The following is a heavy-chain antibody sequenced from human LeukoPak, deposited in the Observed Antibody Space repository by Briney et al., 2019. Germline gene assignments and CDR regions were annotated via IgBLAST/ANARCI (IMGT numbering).Heavy chain of an antibody. CDR1: GFTVSSNY. D-gene: IGHD4-11*01. Sequence: GGSLRLSCAASGFTVSSNYMSWVRQAPGKGLEWVSVIYSGGTTYYADSVKGRFTISRDNAKNSLYLQMNSLRAEDTAVYYCARYYSPFYWGQGTLVTVSS. V-gene: IGHV3-53*01. J-gene: IGHJ4*02. CDR3: ARYYSPFY. CDR2: IYSGGTT.